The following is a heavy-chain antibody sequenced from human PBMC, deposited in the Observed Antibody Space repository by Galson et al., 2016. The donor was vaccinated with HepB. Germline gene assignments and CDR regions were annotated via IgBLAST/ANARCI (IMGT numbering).Heavy chain of an antibody. J-gene: IGHJ4*02. CDR3: ARDLLGYSSSFRD. CDR2: INPGNGNT. CDR1: GYTFTNYA. Sequence: SVKVSCKASGYTFTNYAVHWVRQAPGQRLEWMGWINPGNGNTKYSQKFQGRVTITRDTSASTAYMEVSSLRSEDTAVYYCARDLLGYSSSFRDWGQGTLVTVSS. D-gene: IGHD6-13*01. V-gene: IGHV1-3*01.